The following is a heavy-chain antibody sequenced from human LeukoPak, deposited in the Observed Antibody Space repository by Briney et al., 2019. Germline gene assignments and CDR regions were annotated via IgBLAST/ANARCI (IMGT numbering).Heavy chain of an antibody. CDR3: TRDDYDSSGHFDY. CDR1: GFTFGDYA. J-gene: IGHJ4*02. D-gene: IGHD3-22*01. V-gene: IGHV3-49*03. CDR2: IRSKAYGGTT. Sequence: PGGSLRLSCTASGFTFGDYAMSWFRQAPGKGLGWVGFIRSKAYGGTTEYAASVKGRFTISRDDSKSIAYLQMNSLKTEDTAVYYCTRDDYDSSGHFDYWGQETLVTVSS.